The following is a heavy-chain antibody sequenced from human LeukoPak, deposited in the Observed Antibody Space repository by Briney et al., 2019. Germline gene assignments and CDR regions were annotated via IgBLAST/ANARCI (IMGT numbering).Heavy chain of an antibody. J-gene: IGHJ4*02. V-gene: IGHV3-7*03. Sequence: PGGSLRLSCAASGFTFANYWMHWVRQVPGRGLEWVANIRQDGGELYYVDSVKGRFTISRDNAKNSVYLQMNSLRAEDTAMYYCAGALSAWGQGTLVTVSS. CDR3: AGALSA. CDR1: GFTFANYW. D-gene: IGHD3-3*01. CDR2: IRQDGGEL.